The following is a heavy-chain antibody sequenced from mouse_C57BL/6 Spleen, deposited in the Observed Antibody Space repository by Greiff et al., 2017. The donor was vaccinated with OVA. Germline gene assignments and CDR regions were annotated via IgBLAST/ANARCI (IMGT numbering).Heavy chain of an antibody. V-gene: IGHV5-17*01. CDR2: ISSGSSTI. J-gene: IGHJ2*01. CDR1: GFTFSDYG. CDR3: ARPGDGYYPDY. Sequence: DVKLVESGGGLVKPGGSLKLSCAASGFTFSDYGMHWVRQAPEKGLEWVAYISSGSSTIYYADTVKGRFTISRDNAKNTLFLQMTSLRSEDTAMYYCARPGDGYYPDYWGQGTTLTVSS. D-gene: IGHD2-3*01.